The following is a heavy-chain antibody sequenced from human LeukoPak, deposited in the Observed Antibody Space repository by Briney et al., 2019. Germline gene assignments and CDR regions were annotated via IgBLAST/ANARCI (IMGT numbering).Heavy chain of an antibody. Sequence: SETLSLTCTVSGGSISSYYWSWIGQPQGKGLEWIGYIYYSGSTNYNPSLKSRVTISVDTSKNQFSLKLSSVTAADTAVYYCAWDITYYGMDVWGQGTMVTVSS. CDR1: GGSISSYY. CDR3: AWDITYYGMDV. CDR2: IYYSGST. D-gene: IGHD3-10*01. V-gene: IGHV4-59*01. J-gene: IGHJ6*02.